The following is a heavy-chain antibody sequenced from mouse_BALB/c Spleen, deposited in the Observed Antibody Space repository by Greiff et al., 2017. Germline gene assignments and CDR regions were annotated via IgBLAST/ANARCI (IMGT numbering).Heavy chain of an antibody. CDR2: ILPGSGST. J-gene: IGHJ4*01. CDR3: AVITTKGYAMDY. CDR1: GYTFSSYW. D-gene: IGHD2-4*01. V-gene: IGHV1-9*01. Sequence: QVQLKQSGAELMKPGASVKISCKATGYTFSSYWIEWVKQRPGHGLEWIGEILPGSGSTNYNEKFKGKATFTAETSSNTAYMQLSSLTSEDSAVYYCAVITTKGYAMDYWGQGTSVTVSS.